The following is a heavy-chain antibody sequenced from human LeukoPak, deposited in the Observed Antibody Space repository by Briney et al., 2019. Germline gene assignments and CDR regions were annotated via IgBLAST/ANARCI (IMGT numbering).Heavy chain of an antibody. CDR2: ISDRGDST. CDR3: ARNIGLGVIYIAARPAYFDY. CDR1: GFTFSGYA. J-gene: IGHJ4*02. Sequence: PTGGSLRLSCAATGFTFSGYAMSWVRQAPGKGLEWVSSISDRGDSTHYADSVKGRFTISRDNAKNSLYLQMNSLRAEDTAVYYCARNIGLGVIYIAARPAYFDYWGQGTLVTVSS. D-gene: IGHD6-6*01. V-gene: IGHV3-23*01.